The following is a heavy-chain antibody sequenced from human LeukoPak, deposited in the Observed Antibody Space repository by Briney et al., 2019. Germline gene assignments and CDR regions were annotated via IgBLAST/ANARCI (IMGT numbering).Heavy chain of an antibody. Sequence: PGGSLRLSCAASGFTFSSYWMHWVRQAPGKGLEWVANIKQDGREKYYVDSVKGRFTISRDNAKDSLYLQMNSLRVEDTALYYCARLYLDSSLFDFRGQGTLVTVSS. CDR1: GFTFSSYW. D-gene: IGHD2-21*01. J-gene: IGHJ4*02. CDR2: IKQDGREK. CDR3: ARLYLDSSLFDF. V-gene: IGHV3-7*01.